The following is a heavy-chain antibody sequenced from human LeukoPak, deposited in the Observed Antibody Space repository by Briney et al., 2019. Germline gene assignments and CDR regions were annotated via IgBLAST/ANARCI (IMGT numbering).Heavy chain of an antibody. CDR1: GYTLTGYY. CDR3: ARGHIIAAAGMGY. D-gene: IGHD6-13*01. Sequence: ASVKVSCKASGYTLTGYYMHWVRQAPGQGLEWMGWINPNSGNTGYAQKFQGRVTMTRNTSISTAYMELSSLRSEDTAVYYCARGHIIAAAGMGYWGQGTLVTVSS. V-gene: IGHV1-8*02. J-gene: IGHJ4*02. CDR2: INPNSGNT.